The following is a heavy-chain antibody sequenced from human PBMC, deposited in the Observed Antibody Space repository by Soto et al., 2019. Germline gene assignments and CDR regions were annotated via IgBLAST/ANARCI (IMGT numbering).Heavy chain of an antibody. CDR3: ARYDAFKAFDL. CDR1: GFTFSSYA. CDR2: ISGSGGST. V-gene: IGHV3-23*01. D-gene: IGHD1-1*01. J-gene: IGHJ3*01. Sequence: PGGSLRLSCAASGFTFSSYAMSWVRRAPGKGLEWVSAISGSGGSTYYADSVKGRFTISRDDVTNSVSLQMDSLRVEDTGIYYCARYDAFKAFDLWGQGTMVTVSS.